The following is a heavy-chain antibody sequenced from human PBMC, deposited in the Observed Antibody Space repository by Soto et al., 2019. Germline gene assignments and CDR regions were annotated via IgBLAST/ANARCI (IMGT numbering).Heavy chain of an antibody. CDR1: GGSFSGYY. CDR2: INHSGST. Sequence: SETLSLTCAVYGGSFSGYYWSWIRQPPGKGLEWIGEINHSGSTNYNPSLKSRVTISVDTSKNQFSLKLSSVTAADTAVYYCARASYKLKTKPKDIVATCFDYWGQGTLVTVSS. CDR3: ARASYKLKTKPKDIVATCFDY. V-gene: IGHV4-34*01. J-gene: IGHJ4*02. D-gene: IGHD5-12*01.